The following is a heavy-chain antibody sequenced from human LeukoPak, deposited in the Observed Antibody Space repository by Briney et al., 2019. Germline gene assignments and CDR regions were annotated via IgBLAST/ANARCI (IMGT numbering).Heavy chain of an antibody. Sequence: SETLSLTCTVSGGSISNYYWIWIRQPPGKGLEWIGYIYYNGITNYNPSLKSRVTISVGTSKNQFSLKLSSVTAADTALYYCARHLYSGYDRVFDYWGQGILVTVSS. D-gene: IGHD5-12*01. CDR3: ARHLYSGYDRVFDY. CDR1: GGSISNYY. CDR2: IYYNGIT. J-gene: IGHJ4*02. V-gene: IGHV4-59*08.